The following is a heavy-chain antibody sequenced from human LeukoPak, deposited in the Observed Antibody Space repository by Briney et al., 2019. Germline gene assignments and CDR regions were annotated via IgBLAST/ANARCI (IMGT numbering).Heavy chain of an antibody. CDR3: VSFYEAY. D-gene: IGHD2/OR15-2a*01. CDR1: GFTFSSYW. V-gene: IGHV3-7*01. J-gene: IGHJ4*02. Sequence: GGSLRLSCAASGFTFSSYWMSWVRQAPGKGLEWVANIKQDGSVKNYVDSVRGRFTISRDNAKSTVYLQMNNLRAEDTAVYYCVSFYEAYWGRGTLVTVSS. CDR2: IKQDGSVK.